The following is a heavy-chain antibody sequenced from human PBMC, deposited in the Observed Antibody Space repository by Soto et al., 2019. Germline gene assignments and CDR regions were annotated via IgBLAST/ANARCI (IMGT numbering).Heavy chain of an antibody. CDR1: GGTISSYA. CDR2: IIPIFGTA. Sequence: GASVKVSCKASGGTISSYAISWVRQAPGQGLEWMGGIIPIFGTANYAQKFQGRVTITADESTSTAYMELSSLRSEDTAVYYCARSRDGDYDSSGHGPNYYYYGMDVWGQGTTVTVSS. CDR3: ARSRDGDYDSSGHGPNYYYYGMDV. V-gene: IGHV1-69*13. J-gene: IGHJ6*02. D-gene: IGHD3-22*01.